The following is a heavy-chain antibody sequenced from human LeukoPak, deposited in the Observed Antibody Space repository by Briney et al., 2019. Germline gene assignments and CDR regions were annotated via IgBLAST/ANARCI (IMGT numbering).Heavy chain of an antibody. CDR2: ISYDGSNK. V-gene: IGHV3-30-3*01. Sequence: GGSLRLSCAASGFTFSSYAMHWVRQAPGKGLEWVAVISYDGSNKYYADSVKGRFTISRDNSKNTLYLQMNSLRAEDTAVYYCARALPRIAVAGTYFDYWAREPWSPSPQ. CDR1: GFTFSSYA. D-gene: IGHD6-19*01. J-gene: IGHJ4*02. CDR3: ARALPRIAVAGTYFDY.